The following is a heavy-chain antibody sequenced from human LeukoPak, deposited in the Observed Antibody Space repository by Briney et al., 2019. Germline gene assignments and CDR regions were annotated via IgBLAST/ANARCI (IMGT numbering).Heavy chain of an antibody. CDR1: GFDFSGFS. D-gene: IGHD2-2*01. J-gene: IGHJ4*02. Sequence: GGSLRLSCVVSGFDFSGFSMSWVRQAPGKGLEWVAIMEEYGSYIFYVDSVKGRFIISRDNARNSLYLQMNNLRAEDTAVYYXXXXXXCGSARCNNFDSWGQGTLVTVSS. CDR2: MEEYGSYI. CDR3: XXXXXCGSARCNNFDS. V-gene: IGHV3-7*01.